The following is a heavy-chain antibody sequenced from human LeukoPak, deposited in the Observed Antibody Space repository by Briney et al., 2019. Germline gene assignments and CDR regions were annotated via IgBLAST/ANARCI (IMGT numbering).Heavy chain of an antibody. D-gene: IGHD5-18*01. V-gene: IGHV4-39*07. J-gene: IGHJ4*02. CDR2: IYYSGST. CDR1: GGSISSSSYY. CDR3: ARSRGYSVTADY. Sequence: SETLSLTCTVSGGSISSSSYYWGWIRQPPEKGLEWIGSIYYSGSTYYNPSLKSRVTISVDTSKNQFSLKLSSVTAADTAVYYCARSRGYSVTADYWGQGTLVTVSS.